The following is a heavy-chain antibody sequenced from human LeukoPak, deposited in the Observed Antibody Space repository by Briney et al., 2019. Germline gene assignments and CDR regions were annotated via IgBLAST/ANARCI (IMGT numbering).Heavy chain of an antibody. D-gene: IGHD3-22*01. CDR3: ARVDHSSGYPHYYYYYMDV. V-gene: IGHV4-34*01. CDR1: GGSFSGYY. J-gene: IGHJ6*03. CDR2: INHSGST. Sequence: PSETLSLTCAVYGGSFSGYYWSWIRQPPGKGLEWIGEINHSGSTNYNPSLKSRVTISVDTSKNQFSLKLSSVTAADTAVYYCARVDHSSGYPHYYYYYMDVWGKGTTVTISS.